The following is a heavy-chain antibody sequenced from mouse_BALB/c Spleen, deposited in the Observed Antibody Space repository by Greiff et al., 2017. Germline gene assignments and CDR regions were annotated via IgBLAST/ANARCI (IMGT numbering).Heavy chain of an antibody. D-gene: IGHD1-1*01. CDR3: ARGGITTVVATPFAY. J-gene: IGHJ3*01. V-gene: IGHV7-3*02. CDR2: IRNKANGYTT. CDR1: GFTFTDYY. Sequence: DVHLVESGGGLVQPGGSLRLSCATSGFTFTDYYMSWVRQPPGKALEWLGFIRNKANGYTTEYSASVKGRFTISRDNSQSILYLQMNTLRAEDSATYYCARGGITTVVATPFAYWGQGTLVTVSA.